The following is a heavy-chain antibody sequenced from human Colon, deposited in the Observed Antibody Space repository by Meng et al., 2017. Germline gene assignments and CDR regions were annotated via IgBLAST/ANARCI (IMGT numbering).Heavy chain of an antibody. CDR2: LHYSGST. CDR3: ARGNVIWRGDFQRKGGLDS. CDR1: GVSISNYY. Sequence: SETLSLTCNVSGVSISNYYWNWVRQPPGKGLEWIGYLHYSGSTKYNPSLKSRVTIPGDTPKNQFSLTLTSVTAADTAVYYCARGNVIWRGDFQRKGGLDSWGQGTRVTVSS. J-gene: IGHJ1*01. V-gene: IGHV4-59*01. D-gene: IGHD3-10*01.